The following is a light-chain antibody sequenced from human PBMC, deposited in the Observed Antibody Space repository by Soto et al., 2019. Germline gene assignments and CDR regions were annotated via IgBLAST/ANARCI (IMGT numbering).Light chain of an antibody. Sequence: EIVLTQSPGTLSLSPGERATLSCRASQSVGSSYLAWYQQKPGQAPRLLIYGTSNRDTGIPDRFSGSGSGTDFTLTISRLEPEDVALYYCQQYGSNPKTFGGGTKVEIK. J-gene: IGKJ4*01. CDR1: QSVGSSY. CDR2: GTS. V-gene: IGKV3-20*01. CDR3: QQYGSNPKT.